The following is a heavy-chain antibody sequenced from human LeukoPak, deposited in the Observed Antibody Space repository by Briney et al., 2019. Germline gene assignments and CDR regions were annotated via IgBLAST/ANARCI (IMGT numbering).Heavy chain of an antibody. Sequence: SETLSLTCSVSGDSISSYYWSWFRQPPGKGLEWIGFMYYDGNTNQNPSLKGRVTMSIDTSKNQFSLKMRSVTAADTAVYYCARHRPHNSRTFVNAFDIWGKGTMVTVSS. V-gene: IGHV4-59*08. CDR1: GDSISSYY. CDR3: ARHRPHNSRTFVNAFDI. J-gene: IGHJ3*02. CDR2: MYYDGNT. D-gene: IGHD2/OR15-2a*01.